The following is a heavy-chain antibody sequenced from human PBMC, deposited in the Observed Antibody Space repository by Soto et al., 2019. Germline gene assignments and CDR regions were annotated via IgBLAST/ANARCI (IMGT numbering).Heavy chain of an antibody. V-gene: IGHV4-30-2*01. CDR1: YS. Sequence: YSGSRIRKPPGKALEWVGFIYRSGVTSYNPSLKSRVSISLDTSRNQCSLKVRSVTAADTAVYSCAGMPSTSGLRFDPCGQGTFVSVSS. D-gene: IGHD6-19*01. CDR3: AGMPSTSGLRFDP. J-gene: IGHJ5*02. CDR2: IYRSGVT.